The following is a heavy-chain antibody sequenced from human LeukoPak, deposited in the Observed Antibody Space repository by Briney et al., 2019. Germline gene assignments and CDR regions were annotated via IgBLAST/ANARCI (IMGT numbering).Heavy chain of an antibody. D-gene: IGHD2-21*02. Sequence: SETLSLTCTVSGYYIRSYFLLWIRQPPAKGLAWIGQNYYTGSTDYNPFFKGRVTISIDTAKNQFSLKLKSVTAADTAVYYCARHRRTYCGGDCYWGQGTLVTVSS. CDR3: ARHRRTYCGGDCY. CDR1: GYYIRSYF. J-gene: IGHJ4*02. V-gene: IGHV4-59*08. CDR2: NYYTGST.